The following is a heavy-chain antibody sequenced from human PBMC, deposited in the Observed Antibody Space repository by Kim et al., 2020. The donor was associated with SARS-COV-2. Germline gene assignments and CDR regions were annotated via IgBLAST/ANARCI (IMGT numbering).Heavy chain of an antibody. CDR2: IYHSGST. J-gene: IGHJ3*02. Sequence: SETLSLTCAVSGGSISSSNCWSWVRQPPGKGLEWIGEIYHSGSTNYNPSLKSRVTISVDKSKNQFSLKLSSVTAADTAVYYCARVRRGPSGAVARGAGAFDIWGQGTRVTVSS. D-gene: IGHD6-19*01. CDR1: GGSISSSNC. V-gene: IGHV4-4*02. CDR3: ARVRRGPSGAVARGAGAFDI.